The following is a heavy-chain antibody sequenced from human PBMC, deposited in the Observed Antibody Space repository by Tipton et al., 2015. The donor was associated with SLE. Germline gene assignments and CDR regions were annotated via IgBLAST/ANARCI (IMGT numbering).Heavy chain of an antibody. CDR1: GGSISNYY. Sequence: TLSLTCTVSGGSISNYYWSWIRQPPGKGLEWIGYIYYSGSTNYNPSLKSRVTISVDTSKNQFSLKLSSVTAADTAVYYCAGKRPRSRAFDIWGQGTMVTVSS. CDR3: AGKRPRSRAFDI. V-gene: IGHV4-59*12. D-gene: IGHD1-1*01. CDR2: IYYSGST. J-gene: IGHJ3*02.